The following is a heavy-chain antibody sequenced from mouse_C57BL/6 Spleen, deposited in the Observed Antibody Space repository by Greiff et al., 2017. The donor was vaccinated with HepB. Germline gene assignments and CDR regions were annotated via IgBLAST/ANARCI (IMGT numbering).Heavy chain of an antibody. CDR3: ARDAHYGRMDY. J-gene: IGHJ4*01. V-gene: IGHV7-1*01. CDR1: GFTFSDFY. CDR2: SRNKANDYTT. Sequence: EVNVVESGGGLVQSGRSLRLSCATSGFTFSDFYMEWVRQAPGKGLEWIAASRNKANDYTTEYSASVKGRFIVSRDTSQSILYLQMNALRAEDTAIYYCARDAHYGRMDYWGQGTSVTVSS. D-gene: IGHD1-1*02.